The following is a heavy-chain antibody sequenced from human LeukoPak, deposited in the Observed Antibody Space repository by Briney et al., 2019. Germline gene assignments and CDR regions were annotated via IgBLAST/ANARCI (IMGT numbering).Heavy chain of an antibody. J-gene: IGHJ4*02. D-gene: IGHD6-19*01. CDR1: GFTFSSYA. V-gene: IGHV3-23*01. Sequence: GGSLRLSCAASGFTFSSYAMSWVRQAPGKGLEWVSAISGSGGSTYYADSVKGRFTISRDNSKNTLYLQMNSLRAKDTAVYYCAKDFRIAVAGSQNFDYWGQGTLVTVSS. CDR3: AKDFRIAVAGSQNFDY. CDR2: ISGSGGST.